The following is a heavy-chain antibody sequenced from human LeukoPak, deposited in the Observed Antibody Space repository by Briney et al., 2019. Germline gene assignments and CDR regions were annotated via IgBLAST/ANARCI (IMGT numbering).Heavy chain of an antibody. J-gene: IGHJ4*02. CDR2: MNLDGREK. D-gene: IGHD3/OR15-3a*01. CDR1: GFTFSSYW. CDR3: ARDDGFSSYSY. Sequence: GGSLRLSCAASGFTFSSYWMTWVRQAPGKGLGWVANMNLDGREKYYVDSVKGRFTISRDNAKNSLYLQMNSLTAEDTAVYYCARDDGFSSYSYWGQGALVTVSS. V-gene: IGHV3-7*01.